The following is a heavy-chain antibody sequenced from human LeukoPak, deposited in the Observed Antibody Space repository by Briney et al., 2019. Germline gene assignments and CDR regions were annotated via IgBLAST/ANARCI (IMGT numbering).Heavy chain of an antibody. D-gene: IGHD6-19*01. CDR1: GGSFSGYY. CDR3: ARGARYSSGWYTRGVRFDY. Sequence: SETLSLTCAVYGGSFSGYYWSWIRQPLGKGLEWIGEINHSGSTNFNPSLKSRVTISVDTSKNQFSLKLSSVTAADTAVYYCARGARYSSGWYTRGVRFDYWGQGTLVTVSS. V-gene: IGHV4-34*01. J-gene: IGHJ4*02. CDR2: INHSGST.